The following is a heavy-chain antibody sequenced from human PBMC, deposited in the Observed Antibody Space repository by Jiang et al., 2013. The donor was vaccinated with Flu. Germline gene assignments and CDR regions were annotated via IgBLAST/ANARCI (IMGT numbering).Heavy chain of an antibody. V-gene: IGHV4-59*08. CDR1: GGSISSYY. D-gene: IGHD2-21*02. CDR3: ARLLSNTVVTQPYYFDY. CDR2: IYYRGST. J-gene: IGHJ4*02. Sequence: TVSGGSISSYYWSWDPAAPRKGLECIGYIYYRGSTHXNPSLKSRVTISVDSSKNQFSLKLSSVTAADTAVYYCARLLSNTVVTQPYYFDYWGQGTLVTVSS.